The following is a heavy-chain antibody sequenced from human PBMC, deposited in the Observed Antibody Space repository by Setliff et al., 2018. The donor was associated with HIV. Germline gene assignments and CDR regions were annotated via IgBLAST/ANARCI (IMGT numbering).Heavy chain of an antibody. J-gene: IGHJ5*02. CDR3: ETDDYYGSGTHWRGVP. V-gene: IGHV1-69-2*01. CDR1: GFTFTDFY. D-gene: IGHD3-10*01. Sequence: ASVKVSCKASGFTFTDFYFHWVQQAPGKGLEWVGRVDPEDNNPTYAEKFRDRVTISADTSTNTAYLELRSLRSEDTAVYYCETDDYYGSGTHWRGVPLGQGTLVTVSS. CDR2: VDPEDNNP.